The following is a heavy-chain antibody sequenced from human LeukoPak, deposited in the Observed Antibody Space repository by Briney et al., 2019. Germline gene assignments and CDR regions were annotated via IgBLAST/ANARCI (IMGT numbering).Heavy chain of an antibody. CDR3: AKKIRFLEWLPRGALQH. CDR1: GGSISSSNW. V-gene: IGHV4-4*02. CDR2: IYHSGNT. J-gene: IGHJ1*01. D-gene: IGHD3-3*01. Sequence: SGTLSLTCAVSGGSISSSNWWSWVRQPPGKGLERIGEIYHSGNTHYNPSLESRVTLSVDTSNNQFSLKLSSVTAADTAVYYCAKKIRFLEWLPRGALQHWGQGTLVTVSS.